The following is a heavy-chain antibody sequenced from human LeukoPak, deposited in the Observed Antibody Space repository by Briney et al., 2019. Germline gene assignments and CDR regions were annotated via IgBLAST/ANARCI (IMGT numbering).Heavy chain of an antibody. V-gene: IGHV3-53*01. D-gene: IGHD3-10*01. CDR3: ARDGMYYYGLGRRGWFDP. CDR2: IYSGGST. Sequence: GGSLRLSCAASGFTVSSNYMSWVRQAPGKGLEWVSIIYSGGSTFYADSVKGRFTISRDNSKNTLYLQMNSLRAEDTAVYYCARDGMYYYGLGRRGWFDPWGQGTLVTVSS. J-gene: IGHJ5*02. CDR1: GFTVSSNY.